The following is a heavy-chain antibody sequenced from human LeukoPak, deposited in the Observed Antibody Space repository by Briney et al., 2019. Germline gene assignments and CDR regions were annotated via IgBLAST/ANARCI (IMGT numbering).Heavy chain of an antibody. CDR2: IYYSGST. CDR1: GGSISSSSYY. V-gene: IGHV4-39*01. CDR3: ARVAKSEYYYYYMDV. Sequence: SETLSLTCTVSGGSISSSSYYWGWIRQPPGKGLEWIGSIYYSGSTYYNPSLKSRVTISVDTSKNQFSLKLSSVTAADTAVYYCARVAKSEYYYYYMDVWGKGTTVTVSS. D-gene: IGHD2-15*01. J-gene: IGHJ6*03.